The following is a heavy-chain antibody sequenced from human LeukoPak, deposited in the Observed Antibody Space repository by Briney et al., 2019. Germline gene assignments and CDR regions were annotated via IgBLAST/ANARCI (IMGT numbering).Heavy chain of an antibody. CDR1: VGSISAYY. V-gene: IGHV4-59*01. CDR3: ARGGAVVGFDYFDY. Sequence: SETLSLTSTVSVGSISAYYWSWIPQPPGKGLEWIGYLSYIGSTKYNPSLKSRVTISVDASKNQFSLKLSSVTAADTAVYYCARGGAVVGFDYFDYWGQGALLTVSS. D-gene: IGHD6-19*01. J-gene: IGHJ4*02. CDR2: LSYIGST.